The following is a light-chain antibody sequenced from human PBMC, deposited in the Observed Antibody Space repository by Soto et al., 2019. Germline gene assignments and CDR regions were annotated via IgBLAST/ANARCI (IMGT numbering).Light chain of an antibody. V-gene: IGKV3-20*01. Sequence: EIVLTQSPGTLSLSPGERATLSCWASQSVASTYLGWYQQKPGQAPRLLIYGASSRATGIPDRFSGSGSGTDFTLTISRLEPEDFALYYCQQYAGSHNFGQGKRLEIK. CDR1: QSVASTY. CDR2: GAS. CDR3: QQYAGSHN. J-gene: IGKJ5*01.